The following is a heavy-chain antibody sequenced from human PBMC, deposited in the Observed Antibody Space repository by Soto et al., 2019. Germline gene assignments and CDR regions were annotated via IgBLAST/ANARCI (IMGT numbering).Heavy chain of an antibody. CDR3: ARDNIVIPNRVIDY. V-gene: IGHV3-33*01. CDR1: GFTFSSYG. CDR2: IWYDGSNK. Sequence: QVQLVESGGGVVQPGRSLRLSCAASGFTFSSYGMHWVRQAPGKGLEWVAVIWYDGSNKYYADSVKGRFTISRDNSKNTLYPQMNSLRAEDTAVYYCARDNIVIPNRVIDYWGQGTLVTVSS. J-gene: IGHJ4*02. D-gene: IGHD2-15*01.